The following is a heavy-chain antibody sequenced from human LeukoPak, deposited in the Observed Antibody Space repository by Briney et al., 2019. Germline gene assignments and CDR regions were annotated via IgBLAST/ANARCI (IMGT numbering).Heavy chain of an antibody. CDR3: AKGGGSGTYYLDY. V-gene: IGHV3-23*01. D-gene: IGHD3-10*01. Sequence: PGGSLRLSCAASGFTLSSYAMSWVRQAPGKGLEWVSAISGSGGSAFYADSVKGRFTISRDNSKSTLYLQMNSLRAEDTAVYYCAKGGGSGTYYLDYWGQGTLVTVSS. CDR2: ISGSGGSA. CDR1: GFTLSSYA. J-gene: IGHJ4*02.